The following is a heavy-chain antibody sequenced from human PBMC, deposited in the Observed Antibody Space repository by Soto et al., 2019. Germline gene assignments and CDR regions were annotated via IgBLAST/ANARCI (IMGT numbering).Heavy chain of an antibody. Sequence: GGSLRLSCVASGFTFSSYEMNWVRQAPGKGLEWVSYISSSGMTVYHADSVKGRFTISRDNAKNSLYLQMNNLRAEDTAVYYCARPQEIDNFWSLGYYYTVDVWGQGTTVTVSS. CDR3: ARPQEIDNFWSLGYYYTVDV. J-gene: IGHJ6*02. CDR1: GFTFSSYE. V-gene: IGHV3-48*03. CDR2: ISSSGMTV. D-gene: IGHD3-3*01.